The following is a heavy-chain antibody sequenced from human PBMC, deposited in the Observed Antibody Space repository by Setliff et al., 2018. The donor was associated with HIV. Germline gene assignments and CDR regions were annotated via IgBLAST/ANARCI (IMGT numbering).Heavy chain of an antibody. CDR3: ARDSHEWLVTVAFDL. J-gene: IGHJ3*01. V-gene: IGHV3-11*04. CDR2: INVGGGTK. Sequence: GGSLRLSCAASGFDFDNLYMAWIRQAPGKGLEWVSYINVGGGTKFYADSVKGRFTISRDNSKNTLYLQMNSLRAEDTAVYYCARDSHEWLVTVAFDLWGQGTMVTVSS. CDR1: GFDFDNLY. D-gene: IGHD6-19*01.